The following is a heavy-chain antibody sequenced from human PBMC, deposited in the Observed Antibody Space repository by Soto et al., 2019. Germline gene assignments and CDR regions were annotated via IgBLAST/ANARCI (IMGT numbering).Heavy chain of an antibody. CDR1: GFIYSSYW. CDR3: ARFRGYCSGGICYFDY. V-gene: IGHV3-7*01. Sequence: EVKLVESGGGLVQPGGSLRLSCAASGFIYSSYWMSWVRQAPGKGLEWVAKTKQDESEKDYVDSVKGRFTISRDNAKNSLYLQMNSLRAEDTAVYYCARFRGYCSGGICYFDYWGQGTLVTVSS. J-gene: IGHJ4*02. CDR2: TKQDESEK. D-gene: IGHD2-15*01.